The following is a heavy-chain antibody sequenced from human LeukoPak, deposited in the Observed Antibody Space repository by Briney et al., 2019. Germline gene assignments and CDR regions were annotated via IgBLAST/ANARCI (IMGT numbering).Heavy chain of an antibody. J-gene: IGHJ3*02. D-gene: IGHD4-17*01. Sequence: SVKVSCKASGYTFTSYDINWVRQATGQGLEWMGGIIPIFGTANYAQKFQGRVTITTDESTSTAYMELSSLRSEDTAVYYCAKDYGDAFDIWGQGTMVTVSS. CDR1: GYTFTSYD. V-gene: IGHV1-69*05. CDR3: AKDYGDAFDI. CDR2: IIPIFGTA.